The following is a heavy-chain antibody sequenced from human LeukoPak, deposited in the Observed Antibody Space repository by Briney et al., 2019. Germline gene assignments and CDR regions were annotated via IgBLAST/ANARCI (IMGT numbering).Heavy chain of an antibody. CDR1: GFTFNNYG. CDR2: ISYDGNDK. CDR3: AKFNSPYGSGSFYDY. V-gene: IGHV3-30*18. Sequence: PGRSLRLFCAASGFTFNNYGMHWVRQAPGEGLRWVAVISYDGNDKSYSDSVKGRLTISRDNSKNTLYLQMNSLRAEDTAVYYCAKFNSPYGSGSFYDYWGQGTLVTVSS. J-gene: IGHJ4*02. D-gene: IGHD3-10*01.